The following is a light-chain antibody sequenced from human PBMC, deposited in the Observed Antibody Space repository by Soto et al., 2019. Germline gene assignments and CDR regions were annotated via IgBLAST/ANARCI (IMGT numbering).Light chain of an antibody. J-gene: IGKJ3*01. CDR2: LGS. V-gene: IGKV2-28*01. CDR1: QRLLHTNGYNY. CDR3: MQALQTPFT. Sequence: DIVMTQSPLSLPVTDGEPASISCRSSQRLLHTNGYNYVDWYLKKPGQSPKLLIYLGSNRASGVPDRFSGSGSGTDFTLQISRVEAEDVGVYYCMQALQTPFTFGPGTKVDIK.